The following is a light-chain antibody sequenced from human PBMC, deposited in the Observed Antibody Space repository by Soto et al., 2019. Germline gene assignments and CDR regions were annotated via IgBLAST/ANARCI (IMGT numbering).Light chain of an antibody. Sequence: DIQMTDSPSIMFASVGGRVMITCRASQSISSWLAWYQQKPGKAPKLLIYDASSLESGVPSRFSGSGSGTEFTLTISSLQPDDFATYYCQQYNSYPWTFGQGTKVDIK. CDR3: QQYNSYPWT. J-gene: IGKJ1*01. CDR1: QSISSW. CDR2: DAS. V-gene: IGKV1-5*01.